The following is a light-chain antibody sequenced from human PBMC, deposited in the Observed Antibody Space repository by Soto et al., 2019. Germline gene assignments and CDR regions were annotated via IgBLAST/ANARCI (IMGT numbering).Light chain of an antibody. CDR2: EGS. V-gene: IGLV2-23*01. Sequence: QSALTQPASVSGSPGQSITISCTGTSSDVGSYNLVSWYQQHPGKAPKLMIYEGSKRPSGVSNRFSGSKSGNTASLTISGVQAEDEADYYCCSSAGSSIWVFGGGTKLTVL. CDR1: SSDVGSYNL. CDR3: CSSAGSSIWV. J-gene: IGLJ3*02.